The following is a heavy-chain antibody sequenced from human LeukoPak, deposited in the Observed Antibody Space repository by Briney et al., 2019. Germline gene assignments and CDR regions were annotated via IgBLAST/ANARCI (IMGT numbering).Heavy chain of an antibody. CDR3: ASALTPGAFDI. V-gene: IGHV4-34*01. CDR1: GGSFSGYY. Sequence: PSETLSLTCAVYGGSFSGYYWSWIRQPPGKGLEWIGEINHSGSTNYNPSLKSRVTMSVDTSKNQFSLKLTSVTAADTAIYYCASALTPGAFDIWGQGTMVTVSS. CDR2: INHSGST. J-gene: IGHJ3*02.